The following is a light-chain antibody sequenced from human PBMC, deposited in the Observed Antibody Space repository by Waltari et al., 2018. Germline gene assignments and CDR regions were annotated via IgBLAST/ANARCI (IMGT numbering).Light chain of an antibody. J-gene: IGKJ4*01. CDR3: QQANSLPLT. V-gene: IGKV1-12*01. Sequence: DIQMTQSRSSVSASVGDSVIITWRASQGFSSWLAWYQQKPRKAPKLLIYAASSLQSGVPSRFSGSGAGTDFTLTISSLQPEDFATYYCQQANSLPLTFGGGTKVEIK. CDR1: QGFSSW. CDR2: AAS.